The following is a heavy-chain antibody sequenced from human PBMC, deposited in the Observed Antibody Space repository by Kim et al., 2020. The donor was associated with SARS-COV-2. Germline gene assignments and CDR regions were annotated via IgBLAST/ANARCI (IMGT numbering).Heavy chain of an antibody. CDR3: ARGRSPVAGRLAKYFDL. D-gene: IGHD6-19*01. J-gene: IGHJ2*01. CDR1: GGSFSGYY. V-gene: IGHV4-34*01. CDR2: INHSGST. Sequence: SETLSLTCAVYGGSFSGYYWSWIRQPPGKGLEWIGEINHSGSTNYNPSLKSRVTISVDTSKNQFSLKLSSVTAADTAVYYCARGRSPVAGRLAKYFDLWGRGPLVTVSS.